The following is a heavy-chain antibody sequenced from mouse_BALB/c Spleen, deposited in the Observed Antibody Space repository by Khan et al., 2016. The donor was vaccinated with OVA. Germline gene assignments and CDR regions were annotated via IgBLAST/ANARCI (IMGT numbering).Heavy chain of an antibody. Sequence: QIQLVQSGPELKKPGETVKISCKASGYTFTNYGMNWVKQSPGKALKWMGWINTYTGEPTYADDFKGRFAFSLETSASTAYLQINNLKNEDTATYCCARPPYFSYTLDYWGQGTSGTVSS. V-gene: IGHV9-3-1*01. CDR2: INTYTGEP. CDR1: GYTFTNYG. D-gene: IGHD2-10*01. J-gene: IGHJ4*01. CDR3: ARPPYFSYTLDY.